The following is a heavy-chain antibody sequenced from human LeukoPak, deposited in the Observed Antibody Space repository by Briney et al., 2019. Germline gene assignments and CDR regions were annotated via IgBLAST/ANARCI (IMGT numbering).Heavy chain of an antibody. Sequence: PSETLSLTCTVSGGSISSYYWSWIRQPPGKGLEWIGYIYYSGSTNYNPSLKSRVTISVDTSKNQFSLRLSSVTAADTAVYYCASRSSGYSDAFDIWGQGTMVTVSS. CDR2: IYYSGST. CDR1: GGSISSYY. V-gene: IGHV4-59*08. J-gene: IGHJ3*02. CDR3: ASRSSGYSDAFDI. D-gene: IGHD3-22*01.